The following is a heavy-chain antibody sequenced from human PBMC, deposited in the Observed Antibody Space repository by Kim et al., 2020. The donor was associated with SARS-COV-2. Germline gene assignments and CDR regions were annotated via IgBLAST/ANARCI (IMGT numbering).Heavy chain of an antibody. CDR1: GGTFSTCA. D-gene: IGHD3-22*01. J-gene: IGHJ4*02. Sequence: SVKVSCKASGGTFSTCAITWVRQAPGQGLEWMGSIIPIFATPNHAQKFQGRVTITADEPTSTVYMELSSLRSEDTAVYYCASGFYYDSSGYRPGKNWGQGTLVTVTS. V-gene: IGHV1-69*13. CDR2: IIPIFATP. CDR3: ASGFYYDSSGYRPGKN.